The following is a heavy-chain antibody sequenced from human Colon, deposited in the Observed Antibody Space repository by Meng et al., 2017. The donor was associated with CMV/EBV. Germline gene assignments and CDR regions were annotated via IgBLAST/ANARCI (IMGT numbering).Heavy chain of an antibody. Sequence: LRLSCITSGFTFGDETMSWVRQAPGKGLEWVGFIRSKTYGGTTEYAAPVKGRFTISRDDSKSIAYLQMNSLKTEDTAVYYCSKVMGYFDYWGQGTLVTVSS. CDR3: SKVMGYFDY. D-gene: IGHD2-15*01. CDR1: GFTFGDET. V-gene: IGHV3-49*04. J-gene: IGHJ4*02. CDR2: IRSKTYGGTT.